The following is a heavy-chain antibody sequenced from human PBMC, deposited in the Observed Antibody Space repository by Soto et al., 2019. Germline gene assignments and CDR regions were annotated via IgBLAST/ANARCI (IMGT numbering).Heavy chain of an antibody. D-gene: IGHD3-10*01. CDR3: ARMRGSGSYSDY. CDR2: IDWNDDK. Sequence: SGPTLVNPTQTLTLTFLFSGFSLSTSGMSVTWIRQPPGKALEWLALIDWNDDKYYSTSLKTRLTISKDTSKNQVVLIVTNMDPVDTATYYCARMRGSGSYSDYWGQGTLVTVSS. J-gene: IGHJ4*02. V-gene: IGHV2-70*01. CDR1: GFSLSTSGMS.